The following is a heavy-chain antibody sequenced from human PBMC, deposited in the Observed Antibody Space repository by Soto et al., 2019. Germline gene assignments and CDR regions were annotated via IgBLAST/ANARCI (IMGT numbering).Heavy chain of an antibody. CDR2: ISYDGSNK. V-gene: IGHV3-30*18. CDR1: GFTFSSYG. J-gene: IGHJ4*02. Sequence: GGSLRLSCAASGFTFSSYGMHWVRQAPGKGLEWVAVISYDGSNKYYADSVKGRFTISRDNSKNTLYLQMNSLRAEDTAVYYCAKDLGSSSSGLFDYWGQGTLVTVSS. D-gene: IGHD6-6*01. CDR3: AKDLGSSSSGLFDY.